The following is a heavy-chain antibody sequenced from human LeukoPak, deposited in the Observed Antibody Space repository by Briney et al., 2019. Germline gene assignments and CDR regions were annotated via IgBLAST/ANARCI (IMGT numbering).Heavy chain of an antibody. J-gene: IGHJ4*02. V-gene: IGHV3-21*01. D-gene: IGHD5-12*01. CDR3: VRRGPNNSGLDY. Sequence: GRSLRLSCAASGFTFSSYTFNWAPKAPGKGREWLASITSTSAYIYYADSVQGRFAVSRDNAKNSLYLQMNSLRAEDTAVFYCVRRGPNNSGLDYWGQGTLVTVSS. CDR2: ITSTSAYI. CDR1: GFTFSSYT.